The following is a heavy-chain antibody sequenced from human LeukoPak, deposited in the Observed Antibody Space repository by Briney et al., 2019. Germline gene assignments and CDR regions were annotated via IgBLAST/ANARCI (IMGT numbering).Heavy chain of an antibody. V-gene: IGHV4-39*07. CDR3: ASGSDRVGATHLRPFDY. Sequence: MPSETLSLTCTVSGGSISSSSYYWGWIRQPPGKGLEWIGSIYYSGSTYHNPSLKSRVTISVDTSKNQFSLKLSSVTAADTAVYYCASGSDRVGATHLRPFDYWGQGTLVTVSS. CDR2: IYYSGST. D-gene: IGHD1-26*01. CDR1: GGSISSSSYY. J-gene: IGHJ4*02.